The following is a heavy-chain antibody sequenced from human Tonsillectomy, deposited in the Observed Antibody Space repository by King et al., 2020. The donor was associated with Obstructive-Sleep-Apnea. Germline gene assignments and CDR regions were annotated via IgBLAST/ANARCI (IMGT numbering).Heavy chain of an antibody. V-gene: IGHV1-46*01. CDR1: GSTFTTYF. J-gene: IGHJ6*02. CDR3: ARDILRTSEGPIHDGNSWYGQTYYYYTMDV. D-gene: IGHD6-13*01. Sequence: VQLVRSGAEVKKPGASVTISCKASGSTFTTYFIHWVRQAPGQGLDWMGMIRPSGGTTTCAQKFQGRLTMTRDTSTTTVYMELSSLRSNDTAVYYCARDILRTSEGPIHDGNSWYGQTYYYYTMDVWGQGTTVTVSS. CDR2: IRPSGGTT.